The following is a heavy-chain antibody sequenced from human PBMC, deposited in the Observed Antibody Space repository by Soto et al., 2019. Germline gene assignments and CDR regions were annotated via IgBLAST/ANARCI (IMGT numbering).Heavy chain of an antibody. Sequence: SGPTLVNPTQTLTLTCTFSWFSLSTSGVGVGWIRQPSGKALEWLALIYWNDDKRYSPSLKSRLTITKDTSKTQVVLTMTNMDPVDTATYYCADRGSSWYGDYYYGMDVWGQGTTVTVSS. V-gene: IGHV2-5*01. D-gene: IGHD6-13*01. CDR1: WFSLSTSGVG. CDR3: ADRGSSWYGDYYYGMDV. CDR2: IYWNDDK. J-gene: IGHJ6*02.